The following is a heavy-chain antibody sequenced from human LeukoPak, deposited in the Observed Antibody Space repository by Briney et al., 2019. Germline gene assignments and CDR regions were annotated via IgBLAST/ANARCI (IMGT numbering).Heavy chain of an antibody. CDR3: ARREVGATLGD. V-gene: IGHV3-21*01. Sequence: PGGSLRLSCAASGFTFSTYSMDGVRQAPGKGLEWVSSISSGSSYIYYADSVKGRFTISRDNAKNSLYLQMNSLRAEDTAVYYCARREVGATLGDWGQVTLVTVSS. D-gene: IGHD1-26*01. CDR1: GFTFSTYS. CDR2: ISSGSSYI. J-gene: IGHJ4*02.